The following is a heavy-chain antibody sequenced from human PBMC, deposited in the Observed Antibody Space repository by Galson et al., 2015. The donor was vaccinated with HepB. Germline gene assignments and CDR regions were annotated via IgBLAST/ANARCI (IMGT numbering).Heavy chain of an antibody. CDR2: ISSSSSTI. CDR1: GFTFSSYS. CDR3: ARDHSILYYYDSSGYYYFGGSKTDAFDI. D-gene: IGHD3-22*01. Sequence: SLRLSCAASGFTFSSYSMNWVRQAPGKGLEWVSYISSSSSTIYYADSVKGRFTISRDNAKNSLYLQMNSLRAEDTAVYYCARDHSILYYYDSSGYYYFGGSKTDAFDIWGQGTMVTVSS. V-gene: IGHV3-48*01. J-gene: IGHJ3*02.